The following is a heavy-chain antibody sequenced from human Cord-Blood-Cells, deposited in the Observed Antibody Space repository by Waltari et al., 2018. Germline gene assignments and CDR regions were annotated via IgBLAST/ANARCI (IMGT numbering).Heavy chain of an antibody. CDR1: GGPISSHY. J-gene: IGHJ3*02. CDR2: IYYSGST. CDR3: ARGGLAKTYYYDSSGYTDDAFDI. V-gene: IGHV4-59*11. D-gene: IGHD3-22*01. Sequence: QVQLQEPVPGLVKPSETLSLTCTVSGGPISSHYWSWIRQPPGKGLEWIGYIYYSGSTNYNPALKSRVTISVDTSKNQFSLKLSSVTAADTAVYYCARGGLAKTYYYDSSGYTDDAFDIWGQGTMVTVSS.